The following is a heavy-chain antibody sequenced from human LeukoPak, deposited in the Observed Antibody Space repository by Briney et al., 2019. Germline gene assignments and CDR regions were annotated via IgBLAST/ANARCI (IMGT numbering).Heavy chain of an antibody. CDR3: ARDWGLLDDYGHNWFDP. CDR1: GYTFTGYY. Sequence: GASVKVSCKASGYTFTGYYMHWVRLAPGQGLEWMGWINPNSGGTNYAQKFQGRVTMTRDTSISTAYMELSRLRSDDTAVYYCARDWGLLDDYGHNWFDPWGQGTLVTVSS. D-gene: IGHD4-17*01. V-gene: IGHV1-2*02. CDR2: INPNSGGT. J-gene: IGHJ5*02.